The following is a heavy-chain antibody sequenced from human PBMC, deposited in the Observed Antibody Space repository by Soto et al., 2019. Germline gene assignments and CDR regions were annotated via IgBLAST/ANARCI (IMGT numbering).Heavy chain of an antibody. J-gene: IGHJ1*01. CDR3: ARGRWELEYFQH. Sequence: QVQLQQWGAGLLKPSETLSLTCAVYGGSFSGYYWSWIHQPPGKGLEWIGEINHSGSTNYNPSLKMRVTISVDTSKNQFSLKLSSVTAADTAVYYCARGRWELEYFQHWGQGTLVTVSS. V-gene: IGHV4-34*01. CDR2: INHSGST. D-gene: IGHD1-26*01. CDR1: GGSFSGYY.